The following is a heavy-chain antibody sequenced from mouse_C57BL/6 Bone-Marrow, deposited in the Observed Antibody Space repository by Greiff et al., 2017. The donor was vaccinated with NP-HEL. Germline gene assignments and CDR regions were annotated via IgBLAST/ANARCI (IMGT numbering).Heavy chain of an antibody. CDR2: INPYNGDT. D-gene: IGHD1-1*01. J-gene: IGHJ4*01. CDR3: ASGDYGSSYYAMDY. V-gene: IGHV1-37*01. CDR1: GYSFTGYF. Sequence: EVKLMESGPELVKPGASVKISCKASGYSFTGYFMNWVKQSHGKSLEWIGRINPYNGDTFYNQKFKGKATLTVDKSSSTAHMELLSLTSEDFAVYYCASGDYGSSYYAMDYWGQGTSVTVSS.